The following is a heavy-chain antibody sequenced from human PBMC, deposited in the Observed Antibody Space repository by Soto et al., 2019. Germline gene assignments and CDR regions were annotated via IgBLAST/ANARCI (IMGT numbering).Heavy chain of an antibody. V-gene: IGHV3-73*01. CDR3: TRGPKAPPLDP. Sequence: EVQLVESGGVLVQPGGSLKLSCAASGFIFSGSAMHWVRQASGKGLEWVGRIRSKVNSYATAYAASVKGRFIISRDDSKNTAYRKINRLKPENTAFYFCTRGPKAPPLDPGGRGPLAPVSS. J-gene: IGHJ5*02. CDR2: IRSKVNSYAT. CDR1: GFIFSGSA.